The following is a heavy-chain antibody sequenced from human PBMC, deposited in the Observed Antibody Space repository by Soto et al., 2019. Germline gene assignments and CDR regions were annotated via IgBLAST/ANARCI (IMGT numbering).Heavy chain of an antibody. CDR3: ARDPPRWGVALEWAHSNYYGMDV. J-gene: IGHJ6*02. D-gene: IGHD3-3*01. CDR1: GFTFSDYY. CDR2: ISSSSSYT. Sequence: QVQLVESGGGLVKPGGSLRLSCAASGFTFSDYYMSWIRQAPGKGLEWVSYISSSSSYTNYADSVKGRFTISRDNAKNSRYLQMNSLRAEDTAVYYCARDPPRWGVALEWAHSNYYGMDVWGQGTTVTVSS. V-gene: IGHV3-11*06.